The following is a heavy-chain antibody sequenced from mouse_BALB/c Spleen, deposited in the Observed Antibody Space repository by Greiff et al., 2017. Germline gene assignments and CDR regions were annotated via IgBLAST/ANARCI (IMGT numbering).Heavy chain of an antibody. CDR2: ISDGGSYT. D-gene: IGHD4-1*01. J-gene: IGHJ3*01. V-gene: IGHV5-4*02. CDR1: GFTFSDYY. Sequence: EVKLMESGGGLVKPGGSLKLSCAASGFTFSDYYMYWVRQTPEKRLEWVATISDGGSYTYYPDSVKGRFTISRDNAKNNLYLQMSSLKSEDTAMYYCAREDWETWFAYWGQGTLVTVSA. CDR3: AREDWETWFAY.